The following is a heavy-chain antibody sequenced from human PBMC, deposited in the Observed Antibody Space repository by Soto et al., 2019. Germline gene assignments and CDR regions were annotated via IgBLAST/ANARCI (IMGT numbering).Heavy chain of an antibody. V-gene: IGHV3-15*01. Sequence: PGGSLRLSCAASGFTFSNAWMSWVRQAPGKGLEWVDRIKSKTDGGTTDYAAPVKGRFTISRDDSKNTLYLQMNSLKTEDTAVYYCTTAGAGPYYYYYGMDVWGQGTTVTVSS. J-gene: IGHJ6*02. CDR3: TTAGAGPYYYYYGMDV. CDR1: GFTFSNAW. CDR2: IKSKTDGGTT. D-gene: IGHD6-19*01.